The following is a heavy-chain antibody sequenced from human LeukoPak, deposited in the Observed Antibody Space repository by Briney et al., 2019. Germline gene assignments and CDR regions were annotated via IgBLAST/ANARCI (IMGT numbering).Heavy chain of an antibody. V-gene: IGHV3-7*03. CDR3: ARDQYDTWSRRGNFDS. Sequence: GGSLRLSCVASGFTFGKYWMSWVRQAPGKGLEWVANIKLDGSEKNYVDSVKGRFSISRDNTKNSLYLQMNSLRVEDTAVFYCARDQYDTWSRRGNFDSWGQGTLVIVSS. CDR2: IKLDGSEK. D-gene: IGHD3-3*01. J-gene: IGHJ4*02. CDR1: GFTFGKYW.